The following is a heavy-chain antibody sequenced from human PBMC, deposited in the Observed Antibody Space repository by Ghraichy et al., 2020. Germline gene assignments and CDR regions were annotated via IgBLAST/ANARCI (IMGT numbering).Heavy chain of an antibody. CDR2: IYWTEDK. D-gene: IGHD3-10*01. J-gene: IGHJ3*02. CDR1: GFSLSTGGVG. CDR3: AHRVWSAGAFDI. Sequence: SGPTLVKPTQTVTLTCTFSGFSLSTGGVGVGWIRQPPGKALEWLALIYWTEDKRYSPSLMSRLTITKDTSKNQVVLTMTDMDPVDTGTYYCAHRVWSAGAFDIWGKGTMVTVSS. V-gene: IGHV2-5*01.